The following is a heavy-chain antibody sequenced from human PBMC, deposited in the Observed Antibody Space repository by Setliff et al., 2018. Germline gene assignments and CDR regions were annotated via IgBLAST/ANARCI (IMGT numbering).Heavy chain of an antibody. CDR1: GGSISTHR. CDR2: INYSGTT. D-gene: IGHD6-19*01. J-gene: IGHJ6*02. V-gene: IGHV4-59*11. CDR3: VREGRYSSGWYDPDAFYYYYYGMDV. Sequence: SETLSLTCSVSGGSISTHRWSWIRQPPGKWLEWIGSINYSGTTHYNPSLKGRGTMSVDTTKNQFSLRLSSVTAADTAVYYCVREGRYSSGWYDPDAFYYYYYGMDVWGQGTTVTVSS.